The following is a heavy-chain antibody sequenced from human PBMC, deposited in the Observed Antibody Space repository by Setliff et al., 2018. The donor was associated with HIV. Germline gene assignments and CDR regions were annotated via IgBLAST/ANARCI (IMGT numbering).Heavy chain of an antibody. CDR2: IYHSGST. CDR1: SYSISSGYY. CDR3: VRVPDY. J-gene: IGHJ4*02. Sequence: PSETLSLTCAVSSYSISSGYYWGWIRQPPGKGLEWIGNIYHSGSTYYNPSLKSRVTISADRSKNQFSLKVNSVTAADTAVYYCVRVPDYWGPGTLVTVS. V-gene: IGHV4-38-2*01.